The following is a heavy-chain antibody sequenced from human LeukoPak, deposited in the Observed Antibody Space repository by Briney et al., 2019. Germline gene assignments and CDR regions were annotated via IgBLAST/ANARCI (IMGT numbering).Heavy chain of an antibody. CDR3: AKDRTGIFDF. J-gene: IGHJ4*02. V-gene: IGHV3-23*01. CDR1: GFTFSNYA. CDR2: ISGSGVST. D-gene: IGHD1-1*01. Sequence: GGTLRLSCAASGFTFSNYAMSWVRQAPGKGLEWVSTISGSGVSTYYAGSVKGRATISRDNSKNTLFLQMNSLRAEDTAVYYCAKDRTGIFDFWGQGTLVTVSS.